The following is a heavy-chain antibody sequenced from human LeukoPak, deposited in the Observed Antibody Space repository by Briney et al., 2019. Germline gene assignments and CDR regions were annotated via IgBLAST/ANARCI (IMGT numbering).Heavy chain of an antibody. D-gene: IGHD1-26*01. CDR2: IIPIFGTA. CDR3: ATAGSYYGYFDY. V-gene: IGHV1-69*13. CDR1: GGTFSSYA. Sequence: SVKVSCKASGGTFSSYAISWVRQAPGQGLEWMGGIIPIFGTANYAQKFQGRVTITADESTSTAYMELSSLRSEDTAVYYCATAGSYYGYFDYWGQGTLVTVSS. J-gene: IGHJ4*02.